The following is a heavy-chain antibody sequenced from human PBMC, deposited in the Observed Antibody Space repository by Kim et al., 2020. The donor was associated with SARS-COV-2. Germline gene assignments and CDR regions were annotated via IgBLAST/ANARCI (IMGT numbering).Heavy chain of an antibody. CDR3: ARGGYSGYDYRLYFDY. CDR2: IYHSGCT. CDR1: GGSISSSNW. V-gene: IGHV4-4*02. D-gene: IGHD5-12*01. Sequence: SETLSLTCAVSGGSISSSNWWSWVRQPPGKGLEWIGEIYHSGCTNYNPSLKSRVTISVDKSKNQFYLKLSSVTAADTGVYYCARGGYSGYDYRLYFDYWGQVTLFTVSS. J-gene: IGHJ4*01.